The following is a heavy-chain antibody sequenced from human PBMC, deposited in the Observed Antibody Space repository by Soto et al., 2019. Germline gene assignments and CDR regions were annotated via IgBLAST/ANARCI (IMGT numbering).Heavy chain of an antibody. D-gene: IGHD2-15*01. CDR2: IYNEFT. CDR3: VREPRYCSGGSCSIMGDAFDI. V-gene: IGHV3-66*01. CDR1: GFTVTEIY. Sequence: EVQLVESGGGLVQPGGSLRLSCVASGFTVTEIYMNWVRQAPGKGLEWVSVIYNEFTDYADSVRGRFSISTDSSKNALYLQMNSLRAEDSAVYYCVREPRYCSGGSCSIMGDAFDIWGQGTMGTVSS. J-gene: IGHJ3*02.